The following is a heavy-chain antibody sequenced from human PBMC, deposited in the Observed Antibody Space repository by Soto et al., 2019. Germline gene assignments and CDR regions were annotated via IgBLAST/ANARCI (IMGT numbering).Heavy chain of an antibody. CDR2: IDPSDSYT. V-gene: IGHV5-10-1*01. CDR3: ARPKYDFWSGYCTGNYYYYGMDV. J-gene: IGHJ6*02. CDR1: GYSFTSYW. D-gene: IGHD3-3*01. Sequence: PGESLKISCKGSGYSFTSYWISWVRQMPGKGLEWMGRIDPSDSYTNYSPSFQGHVTISADKSISTAYLQWSSLKASDTAMYYCARPKYDFWSGYCTGNYYYYGMDVWGQGTTVTVSS.